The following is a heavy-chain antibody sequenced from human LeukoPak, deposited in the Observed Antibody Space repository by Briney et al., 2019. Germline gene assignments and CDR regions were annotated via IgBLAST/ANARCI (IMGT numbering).Heavy chain of an antibody. D-gene: IGHD5-24*01. Sequence: PSETLSLTCAVYGGSFSGYYWSWIRQPPGKGLEWIGEINHSGSTNYNPSLKSRVTISVDTSKNQFSLKLSSVTAADTAVYYCARRNGYNLGYYYYYYMDGGGKGTTVTISS. CDR2: INHSGST. CDR1: GGSFSGYY. CDR3: ARRNGYNLGYYYYYYMDG. V-gene: IGHV4-34*01. J-gene: IGHJ6*03.